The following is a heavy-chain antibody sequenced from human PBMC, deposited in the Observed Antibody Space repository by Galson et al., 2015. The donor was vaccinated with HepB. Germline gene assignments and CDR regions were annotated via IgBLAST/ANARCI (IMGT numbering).Heavy chain of an antibody. CDR1: GFSISNYW. CDR3: ARDRDWGGYCSGGSCYHELFVDY. V-gene: IGHV3-74*01. J-gene: IGHJ4*02. Sequence: SLRLSCAASGFSISNYWMHWVRQVPGKGLVWVSRVRGDGIEINYADSVKGRFTTSRDNAKNSLYLQMNSLRAEDTAVYYCARDRDWGGYCSGGSCYHELFVDYWGQGTLVTVSS. CDR2: VRGDGIEI. D-gene: IGHD2-15*01.